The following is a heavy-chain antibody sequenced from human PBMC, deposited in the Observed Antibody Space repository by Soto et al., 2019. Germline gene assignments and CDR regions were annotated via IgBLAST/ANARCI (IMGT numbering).Heavy chain of an antibody. CDR1: GGSVSSGSYY. Sequence: SETLSLTCTVSGGSVSSGSYYWSWIRQPPGKGLEWIGSLYHIGSTHYNSSLKSRVTISVDTSKNHFSLELSSVTAADTAVYYCRSSTSCYDDSCVDVWGQGSMVTVSS. CDR2: LYHIGST. CDR3: RSSTSCYDDSCVDV. V-gene: IGHV4-61*03. D-gene: IGHD2-2*01. J-gene: IGHJ6*02.